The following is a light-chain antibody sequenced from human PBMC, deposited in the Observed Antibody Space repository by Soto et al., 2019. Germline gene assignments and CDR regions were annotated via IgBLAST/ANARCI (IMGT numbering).Light chain of an antibody. J-gene: IGKJ1*01. Sequence: AIPFTQSPSSLSASVGDRVTITCRASQGISSALAWYQQKPGKAPKLLIYDASSLESGVPSRFSGSGSGTDFTLTISSLQPEDFATYYCQQFNNYSWTFGQGTKVDIK. CDR1: QGISSA. CDR2: DAS. V-gene: IGKV1D-13*01. CDR3: QQFNNYSWT.